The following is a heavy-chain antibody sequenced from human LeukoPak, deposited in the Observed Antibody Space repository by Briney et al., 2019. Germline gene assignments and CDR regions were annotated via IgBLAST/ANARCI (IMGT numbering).Heavy chain of an antibody. CDR2: IYHSGST. J-gene: IGHJ4*02. CDR1: GYSISSGYY. Sequence: SETLSLTCTVSGYSISSGYYWGWIRQPPGKGLEWIGSIYHSGSTYYNPSLKSRVTISVDTSKNQFSLKLSSVTAADTAVYYCAGTPAGITMVRGVYYFDYWGQGTLVTVSS. D-gene: IGHD3-10*01. CDR3: AGTPAGITMVRGVYYFDY. V-gene: IGHV4-38-2*02.